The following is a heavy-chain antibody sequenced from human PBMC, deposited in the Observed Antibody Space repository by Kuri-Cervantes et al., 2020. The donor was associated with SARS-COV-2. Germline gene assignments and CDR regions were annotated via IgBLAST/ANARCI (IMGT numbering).Heavy chain of an antibody. V-gene: IGHV1-69*02. CDR3: ARGAGYCSSTSCYTGYSSSWYLPHYFDY. J-gene: IGHJ4*02. CDR1: GGTFSSYT. D-gene: IGHD2-2*02. CDR2: IIPILGIA. Sequence: SVKVSCKASGGTFSSYTISWVRQAPGQGLEWMGRIIPILGIANYAQKFQGRVTITADESTITAYMELSSLRSEDTAVYYCARGAGYCSSTSCYTGYSSSWYLPHYFDYWGQGTLVTVSS.